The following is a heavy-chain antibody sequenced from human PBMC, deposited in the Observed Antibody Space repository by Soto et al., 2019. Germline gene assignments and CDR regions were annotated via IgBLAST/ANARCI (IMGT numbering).Heavy chain of an antibody. Sequence: GGSLRLSCAASGFTFSSYAMHWVRQAPGKGLEWVAVIYSDGNTDYADFVKGRFIISSDSSKNTLHLQMNSLRAEDTAVYYCARVPLFGYGMDVWGQGTTVTVSS. J-gene: IGHJ6*02. D-gene: IGHD3-16*01. V-gene: IGHV3-30*14. CDR2: IYSDGNT. CDR1: GFTFSSYA. CDR3: ARVPLFGYGMDV.